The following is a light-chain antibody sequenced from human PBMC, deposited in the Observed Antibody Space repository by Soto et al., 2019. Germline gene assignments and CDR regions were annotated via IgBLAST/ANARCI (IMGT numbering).Light chain of an antibody. CDR2: RNN. Sequence: QSVLTQAASATGAAGQRVTISYTGSSSNIGSKYVYWYQQLPGTAPKLLIYRNNQRPSGVPDRFSGSKSGTSASLAISGLRSEDEADYYCAAWDANVGGPAFGGGTKVTVL. CDR1: SSNIGSKY. J-gene: IGLJ2*01. CDR3: AAWDANVGGPA. V-gene: IGLV1-47*01.